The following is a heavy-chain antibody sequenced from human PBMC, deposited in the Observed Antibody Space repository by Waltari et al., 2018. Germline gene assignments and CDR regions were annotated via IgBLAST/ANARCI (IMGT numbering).Heavy chain of an antibody. Sequence: EVQLVESGGGLVQSGGSLRLSCADSGSDYWMDWVRQAPGKGLMWVSRVKSDGTRPTYADSVKGRFTVSRDSAKNMLYLQMNSLRAEDTAVYYCTTNPPGYWGQGTLVTVSS. CDR2: VKSDGTRP. V-gene: IGHV3-74*01. CDR1: GSDYW. J-gene: IGHJ4*02. CDR3: TTNPPGY.